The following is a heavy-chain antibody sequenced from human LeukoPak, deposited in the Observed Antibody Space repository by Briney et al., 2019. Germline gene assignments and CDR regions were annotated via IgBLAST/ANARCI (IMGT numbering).Heavy chain of an antibody. CDR1: GFTFDDYG. J-gene: IGHJ4*02. V-gene: IGHV3-20*04. Sequence: PGGSLRLSCAASGFTFDDYGMSLVRQAPGKGLEWVSGINWNGGSTGYADSVKGRFTISRDNAKNSLYLQMNSLRAEDTALYYCARDPPAGVTKHFDYWGQGTLVTVSS. D-gene: IGHD4-17*01. CDR2: INWNGGST. CDR3: ARDPPAGVTKHFDY.